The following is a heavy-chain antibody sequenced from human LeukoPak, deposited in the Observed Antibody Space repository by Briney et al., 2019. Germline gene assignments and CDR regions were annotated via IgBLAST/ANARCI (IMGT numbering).Heavy chain of an antibody. V-gene: IGHV4-30-4*01. CDR3: ARVTTVTTSFHFDY. D-gene: IGHD4-17*01. J-gene: IGHJ4*02. CDR2: IYYSGST. Sequence: TSQTLSLTCTVPGGSISSGGYYWSWIRQPPGEGLEWIGYIYYSGSTYYHPSLKSRVTISLDTSKNQFSLKLSSVTAADTVVYYCARVTTVTTSFHFDYWGQGTLVTVSS. CDR1: GGSISSGGYY.